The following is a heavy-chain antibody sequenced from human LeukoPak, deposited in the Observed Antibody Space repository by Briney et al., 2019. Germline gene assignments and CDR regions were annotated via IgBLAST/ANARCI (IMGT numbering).Heavy chain of an antibody. J-gene: IGHJ4*02. D-gene: IGHD1-14*01. CDR1: GGTFSSYA. V-gene: IGHV1-69*04. CDR2: IIPILGIA. Sequence: ASVKVSYKASGGTFSSYAISWVRQAPGQGLEWMGRIIPILGIANYAQKFQGRVTITADKSTSTAYMELSSLRSEDTAVYYCARGGNQLDYWGQGTLVTVSS. CDR3: ARGGNQLDY.